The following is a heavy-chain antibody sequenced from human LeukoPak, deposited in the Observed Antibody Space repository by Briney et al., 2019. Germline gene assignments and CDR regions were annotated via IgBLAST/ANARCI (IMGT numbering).Heavy chain of an antibody. CDR3: AKDRGPEWLLLSTAFDY. Sequence: TGGSLRLSCAASGFTVTSNYMNWVRQAPGKGLEWVSVIYNDGSTYYTDSVKGRFTISTDNSKNTLYLQMNSLRAEDTAVYYGAKDRGPEWLLLSTAFDYWGQGTLVTVSS. D-gene: IGHD3-22*01. CDR1: GFTVTSNY. CDR2: IYNDGST. V-gene: IGHV3-66*01. J-gene: IGHJ4*02.